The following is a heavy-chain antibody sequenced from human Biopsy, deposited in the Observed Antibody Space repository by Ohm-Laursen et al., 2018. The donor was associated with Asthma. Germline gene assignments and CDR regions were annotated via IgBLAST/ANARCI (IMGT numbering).Heavy chain of an antibody. CDR3: ARKAGSCISRTCYSLDF. V-gene: IGHV1-69*13. CDR2: INSVFGTT. Sequence: SVKVSCKALGGTFNTYVIGWVRQAPGQGLVWMGGINSVFGTTTYPQKFQDRVTITADDSTSTVYMELSSLRSEDTAVYYCARKAGSCISRTCYSLDFWGQGTLVTVSS. CDR1: GGTFNTYV. D-gene: IGHD2-2*01. J-gene: IGHJ4*02.